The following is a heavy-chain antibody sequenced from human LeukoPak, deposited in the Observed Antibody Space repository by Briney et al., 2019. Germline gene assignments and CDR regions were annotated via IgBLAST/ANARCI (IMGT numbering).Heavy chain of an antibody. CDR2: ISYDGSNK. CDR1: GFTFSSYA. CDR3: AKGGGAVAGTYSAY. J-gene: IGHJ4*02. D-gene: IGHD6-19*01. V-gene: IGHV3-30*18. Sequence: PGGSLRLSCAASGFTFSSYAMHWVRQAPGKGLEWVAVISYDGSNKYYADSVKGRFTISRDNSKNTLDLQMNSLRADDTAVYYCAKGGGAVAGTYSAYWGQGTLVTVSS.